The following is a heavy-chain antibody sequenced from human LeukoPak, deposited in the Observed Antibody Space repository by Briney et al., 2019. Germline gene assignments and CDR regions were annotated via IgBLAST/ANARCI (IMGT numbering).Heavy chain of an antibody. D-gene: IGHD3-9*01. Sequence: SETLSLTCTVSGGSISSSSYYWGWIRQPPGKGLEWIGSIYYSGSTYYNPSLKSRVTISVDTSKNQFSLKLSSVTAADTAVYYCARLGGLRYFDWLTRGGWFDPWGQGTLVTVSS. CDR1: GGSISSSSYY. V-gene: IGHV4-39*07. CDR2: IYYSGST. J-gene: IGHJ5*02. CDR3: ARLGGLRYFDWLTRGGWFDP.